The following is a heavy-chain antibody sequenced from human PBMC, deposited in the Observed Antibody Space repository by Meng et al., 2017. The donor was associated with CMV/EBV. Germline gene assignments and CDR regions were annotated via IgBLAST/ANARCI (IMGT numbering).Heavy chain of an antibody. J-gene: IGHJ4*02. CDR1: GFTFSSYS. Sequence: GGSLRLSCAAPGFTFSSYSMNWVRQAPGKGLEWVSYISSSSSTIYYADSVKGRFTISRDNAKNSLYLQMNSLRAEDTAVYYCARDSITIFGVVIPLDYWGQGTLVTVSS. D-gene: IGHD3-3*01. V-gene: IGHV3-48*04. CDR2: ISSSSSTI. CDR3: ARDSITIFGVVIPLDY.